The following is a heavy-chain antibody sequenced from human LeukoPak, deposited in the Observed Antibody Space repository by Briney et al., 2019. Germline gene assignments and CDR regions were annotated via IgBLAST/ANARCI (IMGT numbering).Heavy chain of an antibody. CDR3: ARAAPDIVVVPAALGYFDY. V-gene: IGHV4-30-2*01. Sequence: SETLSLTCTVSGGSISSGGYYWSWIRQPPGKGLEWIGYIYHSGSTYYNPSLKSRVTISVDRSKNQFSLKLSSVTAADTAVYYCARAAPDIVVVPAALGYFDYWGQGTLVTVSS. D-gene: IGHD2-2*01. CDR2: IYHSGST. J-gene: IGHJ4*02. CDR1: GGSISSGGYY.